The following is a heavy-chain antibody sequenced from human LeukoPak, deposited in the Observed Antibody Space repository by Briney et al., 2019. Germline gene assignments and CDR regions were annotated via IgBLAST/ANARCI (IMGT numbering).Heavy chain of an antibody. Sequence: PSETLSLTCTVSGGSVSSGSYYWSWIRQPPGKGLEWIGHIYYSGSTNYNPSLKSRVTISVDTSKNQFSLKLSSVTAADTAVYYCAGRSTAMVLFDYWGQGTLVTVSS. CDR3: AGRSTAMVLFDY. CDR1: GGSVSSGSYY. CDR2: IYYSGST. V-gene: IGHV4-61*01. D-gene: IGHD5-18*01. J-gene: IGHJ4*02.